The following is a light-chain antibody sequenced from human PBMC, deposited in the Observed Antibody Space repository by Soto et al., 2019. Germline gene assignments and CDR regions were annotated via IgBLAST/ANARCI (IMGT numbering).Light chain of an antibody. V-gene: IGKV1-39*01. CDR2: AAS. J-gene: IGKJ1*01. Sequence: IQMTHSPSSPSSSLGDKVTITCRASQRISNYLNWYQQKPGTVPKLLIYAASTLHSSVPSRFSGSGSGTDFTLPISSLQPDDFATYYCQQVAITTTFGQGTKV. CDR3: QQVAITTT. CDR1: QRISNY.